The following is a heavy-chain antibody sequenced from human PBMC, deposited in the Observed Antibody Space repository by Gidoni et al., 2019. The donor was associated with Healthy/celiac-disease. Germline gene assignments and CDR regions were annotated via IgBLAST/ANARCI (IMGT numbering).Heavy chain of an antibody. CDR2: ISGSGGST. CDR3: AKGRRITMIVVVITEDAFDI. D-gene: IGHD3-22*01. Sequence: EVQLLESGGGLVQPGGSLRLSCAASGFTFSSYAMSWVRQAPGKGLEGVSAISGSGGSTYYADSVKGRFTISRDNSKNTLYLQMNSLRAEDTAVYYCAKGRRITMIVVVITEDAFDIWGQGTMVTVSS. CDR1: GFTFSSYA. J-gene: IGHJ3*02. V-gene: IGHV3-23*01.